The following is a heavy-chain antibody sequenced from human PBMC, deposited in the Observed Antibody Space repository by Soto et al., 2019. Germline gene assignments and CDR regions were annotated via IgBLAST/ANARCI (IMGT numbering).Heavy chain of an antibody. D-gene: IGHD5-12*01. V-gene: IGHV3-11*05. CDR1: GFTFGAHY. J-gene: IGHJ4*02. CDR3: ASFLSGTRSFDY. CDR2: ISSRSNYT. Sequence: QVQLVESGGGLVKPGGSLRLSCAASGFTFGAHYMTWIRQAPGKGLEWLSYISSRSNYTDYADSVKGRFTTSRDNAKNSLYLQMNSLRAEDTAVYYCASFLSGTRSFDYWGQGTLVTVSS.